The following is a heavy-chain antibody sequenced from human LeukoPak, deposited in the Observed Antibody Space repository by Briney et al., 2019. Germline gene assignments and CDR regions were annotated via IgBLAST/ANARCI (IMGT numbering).Heavy chain of an antibody. CDR1: GGSISSGDYY. CDR2: IYYSGST. D-gene: IGHD3-22*01. V-gene: IGHV4-31*02. J-gene: IGHJ4*02. Sequence: SETLSLTCTVSGGSISSGDYYWSWIRQHPGKGLEWIGYIYYSGSTYYNPSLKSRVTISVDTSKNQFSLKLSSVTAADTAVYYCARVLRSSGSPDYWGQGTQVTVSS. CDR3: ARVLRSSGSPDY.